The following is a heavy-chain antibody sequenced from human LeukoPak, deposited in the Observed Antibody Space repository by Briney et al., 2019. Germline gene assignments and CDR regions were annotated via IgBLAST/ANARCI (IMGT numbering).Heavy chain of an antibody. CDR3: AREVGLTTVTTPRY. J-gene: IGHJ4*02. V-gene: IGHV1-18*01. CDR2: ISAYNGNT. Sequence: ASVKVSCKASGYTFTSYGISWVRQAPGQGLEWMGWISAYNGNTNYAQKLQGRVTMTRDTSTSTVYMELSSLRSEDTAVYYCAREVGLTTVTTPRYWGQGTLVTVSS. CDR1: GYTFTSYG. D-gene: IGHD4-11*01.